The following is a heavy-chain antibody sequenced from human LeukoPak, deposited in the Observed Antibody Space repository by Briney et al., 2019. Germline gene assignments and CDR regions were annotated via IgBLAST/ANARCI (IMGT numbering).Heavy chain of an antibody. CDR3: ARALGYSSSTTTDY. CDR1: GGSFSGYY. V-gene: IGHV4-34*01. J-gene: IGHJ4*02. D-gene: IGHD6-13*01. Sequence: SETLSLTRAVYGGSFSGYYWSWIRQPPGKGLEWIGEINHSGSTNYNPSLKSRVTISVDTSKNQFSLKLSSVTAADTAVYYCARALGYSSSTTTDYWGQGTLVTVSS. CDR2: INHSGST.